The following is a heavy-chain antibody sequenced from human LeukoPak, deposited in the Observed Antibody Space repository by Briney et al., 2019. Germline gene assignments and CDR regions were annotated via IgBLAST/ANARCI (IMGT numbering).Heavy chain of an antibody. CDR3: AKRDSIGGWVDY. Sequence: GGSLRLSCAASGFTFSNYLMGWVRQPPGKGLQWVSIAGGSDGSTYYGDPVKGRFTISRDNSKDTLYLQMNSLRADDTAVYFCAKRDSIGGWVDYWGQGALVTVSS. V-gene: IGHV3-23*01. D-gene: IGHD6-19*01. CDR1: GFTFSNYL. J-gene: IGHJ4*02. CDR2: AGGSDGST.